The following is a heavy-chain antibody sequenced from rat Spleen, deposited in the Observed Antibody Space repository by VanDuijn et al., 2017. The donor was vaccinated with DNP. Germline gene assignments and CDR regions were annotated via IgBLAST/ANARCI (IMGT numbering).Heavy chain of an antibody. D-gene: IGHD1-4*01. Sequence: EVQLVQSGGGLVQPGRSLKLSCAASGFTFSDYYMAWVRQAPTKGLEWVAYISYDGGITYYGDSVKGRFTISRDNAKSTLNLQMNSLRSEDVATYYCARHVLPLRVWDYWGQGVMVTVSS. CDR1: GFTFSDYY. CDR3: ARHVLPLRVWDY. V-gene: IGHV5-22*01. J-gene: IGHJ2*01. CDR2: ISYDGGIT.